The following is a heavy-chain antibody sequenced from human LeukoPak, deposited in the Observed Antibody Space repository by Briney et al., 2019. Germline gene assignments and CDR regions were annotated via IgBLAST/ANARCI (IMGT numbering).Heavy chain of an antibody. V-gene: IGHV3-49*03. J-gene: IGHJ4*02. CDR2: IRSKAYGGTT. D-gene: IGHD3-16*01. CDR3: TRDPKSGYGNFDY. CDR1: GFTFGDYA. Sequence: PGGSLRLTCTASGFTFGDYAMSWFRQAPGKGLEWVGLIRSKAYGGTTEYAASVKGRFTISRDDSKSIAYLQMNSLKTEDTAVYYCTRDPKSGYGNFDYWGQGTLVTVSS.